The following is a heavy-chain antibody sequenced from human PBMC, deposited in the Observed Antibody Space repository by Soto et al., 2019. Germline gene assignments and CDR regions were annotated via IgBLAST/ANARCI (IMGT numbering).Heavy chain of an antibody. CDR1: GFTFSAYW. CDR2: ISDDGSTA. CDR3: ARGPRVSSTGTGAH. Sequence: GSLRLSCAVSGFTFSAYWMHWVRQVPGKGLTWVTRISDDGSTATYADSVKGRFIISRDNAKNTLYLEMNTLRADDSGLYYCARGPRVSSTGTGAHWGRGTLVTVSS. J-gene: IGHJ4*02. D-gene: IGHD1-1*01. V-gene: IGHV3-74*01.